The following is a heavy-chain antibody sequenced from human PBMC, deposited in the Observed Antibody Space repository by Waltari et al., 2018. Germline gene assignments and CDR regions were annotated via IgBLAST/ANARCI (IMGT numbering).Heavy chain of an antibody. CDR2: ISSGGNT. Sequence: EVQLLDSGGGLVQPGGSLRLPCAASGCTLSNYVMSWVRQAPGKGLEWVSTISSGGNTYYADSVKGRLTVSRDNSKNTLYLQMNSLRAEDTAVYYCAKRGSDGAWFDPWGQGTLVTVSS. J-gene: IGHJ5*02. CDR3: AKRGSDGAWFDP. CDR1: GCTLSNYV. D-gene: IGHD5-12*01. V-gene: IGHV3-23*01.